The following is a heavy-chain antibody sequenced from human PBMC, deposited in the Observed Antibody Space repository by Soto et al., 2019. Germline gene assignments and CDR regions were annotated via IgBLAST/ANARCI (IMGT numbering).Heavy chain of an antibody. CDR2: ISYDGSNK. V-gene: IGHV3-30-3*01. CDR3: ARDERYDYVWGSYPYYFDY. CDR1: GFTFSSYA. J-gene: IGHJ4*02. D-gene: IGHD3-16*02. Sequence: GGSLRLSCAASGFTFSSYAMHWVRQAPGKGLEWVAVISYDGSNKYYADSVKGRFTISRDNSKNTLYLQMNSLRAEDTAVYYCARDERYDYVWGSYPYYFDYWGQGTLVTVSS.